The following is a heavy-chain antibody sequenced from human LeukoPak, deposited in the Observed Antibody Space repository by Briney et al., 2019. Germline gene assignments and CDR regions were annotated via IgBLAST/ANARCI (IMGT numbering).Heavy chain of an antibody. J-gene: IGHJ4*02. CDR1: GFTFSSYA. Sequence: GGSLRLSCAASGFTFSSYAMSWVRQAPGKGLEWVSAISGSGGSTYYADSVKGRFTISRDNSKNTLYLQVNSLRAEDTAVYYCAKDTQWLTLPGVANYYSDYWGQGTLVTVSS. CDR3: AKDTQWLTLPGVANYYSDY. D-gene: IGHD6-19*01. V-gene: IGHV3-23*01. CDR2: ISGSGGST.